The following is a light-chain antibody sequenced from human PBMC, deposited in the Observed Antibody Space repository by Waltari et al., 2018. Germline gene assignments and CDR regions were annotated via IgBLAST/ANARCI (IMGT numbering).Light chain of an antibody. V-gene: IGKV1-5*01. Sequence: DIQMTQSPSTLSASVGDRVTITCRASQSLSSWLAWYQQKPGKAPKLLIYDASRLESGVPTRFSGSGSGTEFTLTISSLQPDDFATYYCQQYKSYLWTFGQGTKVEI. CDR3: QQYKSYLWT. CDR2: DAS. J-gene: IGKJ1*01. CDR1: QSLSSW.